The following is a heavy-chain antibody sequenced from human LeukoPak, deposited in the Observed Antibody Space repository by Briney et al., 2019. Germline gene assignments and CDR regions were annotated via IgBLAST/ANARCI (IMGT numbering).Heavy chain of an antibody. D-gene: IGHD6-13*01. J-gene: IGHJ6*03. V-gene: IGHV3-48*03. CDR1: GFTFSSYE. CDR2: ISSSGSTI. CDR3: ARVSVWQQLGISYYYYMDV. Sequence: PGGSLRLSCAASGFTFSSYEMNWVRQAPGKGLEWVSYISSSGSTIYYADSVKGRFTISRDNAKNSLYLQMNSLRAEDTAAYYCARVSVWQQLGISYYYYMDVWGKGTTVTVSS.